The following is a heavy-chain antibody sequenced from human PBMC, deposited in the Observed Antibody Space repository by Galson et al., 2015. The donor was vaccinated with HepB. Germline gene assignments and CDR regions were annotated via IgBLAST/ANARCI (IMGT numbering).Heavy chain of an antibody. CDR1: GGSISSGGYY. CDR3: ARADYDFWSGYLNWFDP. Sequence: TLSLTCTVSGGSISSGGYYWSWIRQHPGKGLEWIGYIYYSGSTYYNPSLKSRVTISVDTSKNQFSLELSSVTAADTAVYYCARADYDFWSGYLNWFDPWGQGTLVTVSS. J-gene: IGHJ5*02. V-gene: IGHV4-31*03. D-gene: IGHD3-3*01. CDR2: IYYSGST.